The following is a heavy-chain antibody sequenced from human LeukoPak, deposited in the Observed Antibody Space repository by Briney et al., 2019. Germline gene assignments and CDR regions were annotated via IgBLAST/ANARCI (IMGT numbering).Heavy chain of an antibody. V-gene: IGHV1-2*02. Sequence: ASVKVSCKASGYTFTAYSMHWVRQAPGQGLEWMGWINPNSGGTNYAQKFQGRVTMTRDTSITTAYTELSRLRSGDTAVYYCARDLDYYGSGSFFNIWGQGTMVTVSS. D-gene: IGHD3-10*01. CDR3: ARDLDYYGSGSFFNI. CDR2: INPNSGGT. CDR1: GYTFTAYS. J-gene: IGHJ3*02.